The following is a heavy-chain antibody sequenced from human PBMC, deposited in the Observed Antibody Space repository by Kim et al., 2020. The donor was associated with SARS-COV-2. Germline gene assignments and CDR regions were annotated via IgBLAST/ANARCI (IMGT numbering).Heavy chain of an antibody. CDR3: ARENYASSATAFDY. Sequence: NSSLKSRVTISVDTSKNHFSLKLSSVTAADTAVYYCARENYASSATAFDYWGQGTLVTVSS. V-gene: IGHV4-31*02. D-gene: IGHD3-22*01. J-gene: IGHJ4*02.